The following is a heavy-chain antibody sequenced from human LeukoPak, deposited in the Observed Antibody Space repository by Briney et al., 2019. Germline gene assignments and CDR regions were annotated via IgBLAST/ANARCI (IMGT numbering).Heavy chain of an antibody. D-gene: IGHD3-22*01. CDR2: ISGSGGNT. Sequence: GGSLRLSCAASGFTFSSYGMSWVRQAPGRGLEWVSSISGSGGNTYYADSVKGRFTISRDNSKSTMYLQMNSLRAEDTAVYHCAKTNGYYDLWGQGTLVTVSS. V-gene: IGHV3-23*01. CDR3: AKTNGYYDL. J-gene: IGHJ4*02. CDR1: GFTFSSYG.